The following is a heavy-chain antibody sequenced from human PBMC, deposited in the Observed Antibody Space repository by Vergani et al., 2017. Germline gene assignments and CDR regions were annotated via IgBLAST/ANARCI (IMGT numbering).Heavy chain of an antibody. CDR2: IYYSGST. Sequence: QVQLQESGPGLVKPSETLSLTCTVSGGSISSYYWSWIRQPPGKGLEWIGYIYYSGSTNYNPSLKSRVTISVDTPKNQFSLKLSSVTAADTAVYYCARVGTMVRGVISAFDYWGQGTLVTVSS. D-gene: IGHD3-10*01. CDR3: ARVGTMVRGVISAFDY. CDR1: GGSISSYY. J-gene: IGHJ4*02. V-gene: IGHV4-59*01.